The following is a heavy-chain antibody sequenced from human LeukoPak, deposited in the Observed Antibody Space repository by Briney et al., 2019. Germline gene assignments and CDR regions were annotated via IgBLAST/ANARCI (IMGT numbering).Heavy chain of an antibody. D-gene: IGHD1-26*01. J-gene: IGHJ3*02. CDR2: IWYDGSNK. Sequence: GRSLRLSCAASGFTFSSYGMHWVRQAPGKGLEWVAVIWYDGSNKYYADSVKGRFTISRDNSKNTLYLQMNSLRAEDTAVYYCARVDMGWSHVGAFGIWGQGTMVTVSS. V-gene: IGHV3-33*01. CDR3: ARVDMGWSHVGAFGI. CDR1: GFTFSSYG.